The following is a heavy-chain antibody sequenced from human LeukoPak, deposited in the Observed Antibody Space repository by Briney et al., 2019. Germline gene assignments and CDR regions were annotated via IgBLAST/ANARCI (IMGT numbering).Heavy chain of an antibody. CDR1: GFTVSSNH. Sequence: PGGSLRLSCAASGFTVSSNHMSWVRQAPGKGLEWVSVIYSGGSTYYADSVKGRFTISRDNSKNTLYLQTNSLRAEDTAVYYCARDRRYCSSTSCSLGDDAFDIWGQGTMVTVSS. CDR3: ARDRRYCSSTSCSLGDDAFDI. D-gene: IGHD2-2*01. J-gene: IGHJ3*02. V-gene: IGHV3-53*01. CDR2: IYSGGST.